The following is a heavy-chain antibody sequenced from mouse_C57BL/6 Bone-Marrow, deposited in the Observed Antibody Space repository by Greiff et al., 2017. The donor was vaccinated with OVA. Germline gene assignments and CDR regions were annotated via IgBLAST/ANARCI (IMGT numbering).Heavy chain of an antibody. CDR2: IYPRSGNT. Sequence: LVESGAELARPGASVKLSCKASGYTFTSYGISWVKQRTGQGLEWIGEIYPRSGNTYYNEKFKGKATLTADKSSSTAYMELRSLTSEDSAVNFWARSRSTADRWYFDVWGTGTTITVSA. J-gene: IGHJ1*03. D-gene: IGHD1-2*01. CDR3: ARSRSTADRWYFDV. V-gene: IGHV1-81*01. CDR1: GYTFTSYG.